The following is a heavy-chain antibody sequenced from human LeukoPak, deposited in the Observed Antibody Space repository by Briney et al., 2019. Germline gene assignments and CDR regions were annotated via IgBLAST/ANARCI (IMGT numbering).Heavy chain of an antibody. CDR3: MKGDNSGWYDY. V-gene: IGHV3-9*01. J-gene: IGHJ4*02. CDR1: GFMYDEYD. Sequence: TGGSLRLSCTAFGFMYDEYDMHWVRQAPGKGLEWVSGIKWGSNLTAYADSVKGRFTVSRDEAKKSLYLQMNSLRIDDTAFYYCMKGDNSGWYDYWGQGTLVTVSS. CDR2: IKWGSNLT. D-gene: IGHD6-19*01.